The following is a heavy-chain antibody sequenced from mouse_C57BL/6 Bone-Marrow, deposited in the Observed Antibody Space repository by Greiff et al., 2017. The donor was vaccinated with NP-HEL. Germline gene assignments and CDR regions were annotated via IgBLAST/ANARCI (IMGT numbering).Heavy chain of an antibody. V-gene: IGHV3-6*01. J-gene: IGHJ2*01. D-gene: IGHD2-10*02. CDR1: GYSITSGYY. Sequence: ESGPGLVKPSQSLSLTCSVTGYSITSGYYWNWIRRFPGNKLEWVGSISYDGSNNYSPSLKNRISITRDTSKNQYFLKLKSMTAEDTATDYCARAYGNYLDYWGQGTTLTVSS. CDR2: ISYDGSN. CDR3: ARAYGNYLDY.